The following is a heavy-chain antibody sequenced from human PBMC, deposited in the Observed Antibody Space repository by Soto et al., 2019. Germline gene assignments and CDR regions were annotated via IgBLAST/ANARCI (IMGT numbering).Heavy chain of an antibody. Sequence: QVQLVESGGGVVQPGRSLRLSCAASGFTFSSYGMHWVRQAPGKGLEWVAVISYDGSNKYYADSVKGRFTISRDNSKNTLYLQMNSLRAEDTAVYYCAKPRGYSYGFDYWGQGTLVTVSS. V-gene: IGHV3-30*18. CDR2: ISYDGSNK. D-gene: IGHD5-18*01. CDR3: AKPRGYSYGFDY. J-gene: IGHJ4*02. CDR1: GFTFSSYG.